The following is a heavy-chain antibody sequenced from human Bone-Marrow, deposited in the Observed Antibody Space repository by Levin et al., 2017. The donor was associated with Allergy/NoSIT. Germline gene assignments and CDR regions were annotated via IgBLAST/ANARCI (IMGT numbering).Heavy chain of an antibody. V-gene: IGHV3-74*01. CDR1: GFTFINHW. Sequence: GESLKISCAASGFTFINHWMNWVRQVPGKGLVWVSRINTDGIVTNYADSVKGRFTISRDNAKNTVYLQMNSLRVEDTAVYYCARDIKDALGGDADYYGLDVWGQGTTVTVS. J-gene: IGHJ6*02. D-gene: IGHD2-21*01. CDR2: INTDGIVT. CDR3: ARDIKDALGGDADYYGLDV.